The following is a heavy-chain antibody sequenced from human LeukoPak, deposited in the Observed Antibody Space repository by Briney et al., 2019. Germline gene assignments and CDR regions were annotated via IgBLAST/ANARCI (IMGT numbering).Heavy chain of an antibody. V-gene: IGHV4-31*03. D-gene: IGHD5-18*01. Sequence: SETLSLTCTVSGGSISSGGYYWSWIRQHPGRGLEWIVYIYYSGSTYYNPSLKSRVTISVYTSKNQFSLKLSSVTAADTAVYYCEGTAEGQYSIFDYWGQGTLVTVSS. CDR3: EGTAEGQYSIFDY. CDR2: IYYSGST. J-gene: IGHJ4*02. CDR1: GGSISSGGYY.